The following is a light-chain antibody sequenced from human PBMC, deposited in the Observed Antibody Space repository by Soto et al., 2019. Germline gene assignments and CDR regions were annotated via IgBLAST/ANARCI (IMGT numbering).Light chain of an antibody. CDR1: SSNIGSNY. CDR3: AAWDDSLSGPV. CDR2: RNN. Sequence: QSVLTQPPSASGNPGQRVTISCSGSSSNIGSNYVYWYQQLPGTAHKLLIYRNNQRPSGVPDRFSGSKSGTAASLAISGLRSEAEADYYCAAWDDSLSGPVFGGGTQLIVL. J-gene: IGLJ7*01. V-gene: IGLV1-47*01.